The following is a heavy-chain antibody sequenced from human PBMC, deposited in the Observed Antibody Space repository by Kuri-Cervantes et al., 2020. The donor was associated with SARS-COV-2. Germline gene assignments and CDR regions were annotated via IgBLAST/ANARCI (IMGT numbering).Heavy chain of an antibody. CDR1: GDTFTSDY. V-gene: IGHV1-46*03. CDR2: INPSGGSA. J-gene: IGHJ4*02. D-gene: IGHD1-1*01. CDR3: ARVRTGDYVDY. Sequence: ASVKVSCKTSGDTFTSDYMHWVRQAPGKGLEWMGMINPSGGSATYAQKFQGRVTMTRDTSTSTVYMELSSLRSEDTAVYYCARVRTGDYVDYWGQGTLVTVSS.